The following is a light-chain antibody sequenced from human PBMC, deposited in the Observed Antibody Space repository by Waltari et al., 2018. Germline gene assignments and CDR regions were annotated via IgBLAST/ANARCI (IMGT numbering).Light chain of an antibody. J-gene: IGKJ2*01. CDR1: QSLLSTDGKTY. CDR2: EVS. Sequence: DTVMTQTPLSLSVTPGPPASIPCQSSQSLLSTDGKTYLYWYLQKPGQSPQLPIYEVSVRFSGVPDRFSGSGSGTDFTLKISLVEAEDVGIYYCMQATHIPYTFGQGTKLQIK. CDR3: MQATHIPYT. V-gene: IGKV2-29*02.